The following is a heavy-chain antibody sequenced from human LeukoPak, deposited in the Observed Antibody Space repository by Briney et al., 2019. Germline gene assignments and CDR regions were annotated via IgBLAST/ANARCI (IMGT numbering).Heavy chain of an antibody. CDR2: IDRDGGVR. J-gene: IGHJ4*02. Sequence: GGSLRLSCAASGFSFSSYWMSWVRQTPENGLEFVGNIDRDGGVRNYMDSLKGRCTIYRDNGKKSLYLEINRLRADDTAVYYCARDPGSSAFDLWGRGALVTVSS. D-gene: IGHD1-14*01. CDR1: GFSFSSYW. CDR3: ARDPGSSAFDL. V-gene: IGHV3-7*01.